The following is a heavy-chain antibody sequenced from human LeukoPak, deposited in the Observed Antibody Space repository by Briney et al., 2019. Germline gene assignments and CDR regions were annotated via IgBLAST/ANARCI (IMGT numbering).Heavy chain of an antibody. CDR1: GGSISSYY. J-gene: IGHJ4*02. V-gene: IGHV4-59*01. D-gene: IGHD5-12*01. CDR2: IYDIGST. CDR3: ARGTKTGYTGYDWNY. Sequence: SETLSLTCTVSGGSISSYYWSWIRQPPGKGLEWIGYIYDIGSTSYNPSLKSQVTISVDTSSNQFSLMLTSVTAADTAVYYCARGTKTGYTGYDWNYWGQGSLVSVSS.